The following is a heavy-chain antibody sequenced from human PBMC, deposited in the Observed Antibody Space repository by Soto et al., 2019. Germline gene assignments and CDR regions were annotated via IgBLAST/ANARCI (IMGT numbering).Heavy chain of an antibody. CDR3: ARHGPFADYGDYQQNNWFDP. Sequence: PSETLSLTCTVSGGSISSSSYYWGWIRQPPGKGLEWIGSIYYSGSTYYNPSLKSRVTISVDTSKNQFSLKLSSVTAADTAVYYCARHGPFADYGDYQQNNWFDPWGQGTLVTVSS. J-gene: IGHJ5*02. CDR1: GGSISSSSYY. V-gene: IGHV4-39*01. D-gene: IGHD4-17*01. CDR2: IYYSGST.